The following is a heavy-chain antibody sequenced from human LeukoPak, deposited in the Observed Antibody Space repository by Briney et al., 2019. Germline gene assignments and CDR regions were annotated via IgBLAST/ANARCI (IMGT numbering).Heavy chain of an antibody. D-gene: IGHD6-19*01. CDR2: INPSGGST. CDR1: GYTFTSYY. Sequence: ASVKVSCKASGYTFTSYYMHWVRQAPGQGLEWMGMINPSGGSTSYAQKFQGRVTMTRDTSTSTVYMELSSLRSEDTAVYYCARNVGGHSSGWYYFDYWGQGTLVTVSS. CDR3: ARNVGGHSSGWYYFDY. J-gene: IGHJ4*02. V-gene: IGHV1-46*01.